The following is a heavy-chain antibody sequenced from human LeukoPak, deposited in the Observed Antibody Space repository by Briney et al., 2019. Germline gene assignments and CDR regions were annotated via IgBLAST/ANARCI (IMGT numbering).Heavy chain of an antibody. D-gene: IGHD1-7*01. CDR2: IYSSGNT. V-gene: IGHV4-4*07. J-gene: IGHJ3*02. Sequence: PSETLSLTCTVSGGSFSSYYWTWIRQPAGKGLEWIGRIYSSGNTNYNPSLKSRVTMSIDTSKNQFSLTLTSVKAADTAVYYCARGRRELRGDAFDIWGQGTLVIVSS. CDR1: GGSFSSYY. CDR3: ARGRRELRGDAFDI.